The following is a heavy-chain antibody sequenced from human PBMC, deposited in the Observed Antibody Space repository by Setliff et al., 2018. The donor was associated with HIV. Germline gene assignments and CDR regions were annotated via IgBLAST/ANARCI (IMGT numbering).Heavy chain of an antibody. CDR2: INHSGST. D-gene: IGHD6-19*01. J-gene: IGHJ4*02. Sequence: SETLSLTCAVYGGSLSGDYWSWIRQPPGKGLEWIGEINHSGSTNYNPSLKSRVTISVDTSKNQFSLKLSSVTAADTAVYYCARGSGWYYFDYWGQGTLVTVSS. CDR3: ARGSGWYYFDY. CDR1: GGSLSGDY. V-gene: IGHV4-34*01.